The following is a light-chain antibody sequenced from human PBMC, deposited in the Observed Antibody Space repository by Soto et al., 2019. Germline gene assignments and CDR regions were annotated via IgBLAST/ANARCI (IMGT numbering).Light chain of an antibody. Sequence: DIQMTQSASSLSASVGDRVTITCRANQSISSYLNWYQQKKGKAPKLLIYAASTLQRGVSSRFSGSGSGTDLTLTIRSLRLDDFATYYCQQSYRTPYPFGQGTKVDIK. V-gene: IGKV1-39*01. CDR3: QQSYRTPYP. CDR2: AAS. CDR1: QSISSY. J-gene: IGKJ2*01.